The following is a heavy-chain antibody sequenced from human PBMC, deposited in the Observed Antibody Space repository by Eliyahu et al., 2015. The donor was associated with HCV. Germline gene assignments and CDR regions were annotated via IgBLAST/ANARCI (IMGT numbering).Heavy chain of an antibody. Sequence: QVQLVESGGGVVQPGRSLXPSCAASGFTFSSYGMHWXRQAPGKGLEWVAVISYDGSKKYYGDSVKGRFIISRDNSKNMVYLEMNGLRRDDTAVYYCAKGSSGSLLDGGSYWGQGNLVTVSS. CDR2: ISYDGSKK. D-gene: IGHD1-26*01. CDR3: AKGSSGSLLDGGSY. CDR1: GFTFSSYG. J-gene: IGHJ4*02. V-gene: IGHV3-30*18.